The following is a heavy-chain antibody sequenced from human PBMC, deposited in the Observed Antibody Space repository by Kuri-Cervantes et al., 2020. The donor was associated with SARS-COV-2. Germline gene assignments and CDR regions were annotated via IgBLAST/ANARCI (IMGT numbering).Heavy chain of an antibody. CDR1: GFTFSSYG. Sequence: GGSLRLSCAASGFTFSSYGMHWVRQAPGKGLEWVAVISYDGSNKYYADSVKGRFTISRDNSKNTLYLQMNSLRAEDTAVYYCTTLIDYWGQGARGTESS. V-gene: IGHV3-30*03. CDR2: ISYDGSNK. J-gene: IGHJ4*02. CDR3: TTLIDY.